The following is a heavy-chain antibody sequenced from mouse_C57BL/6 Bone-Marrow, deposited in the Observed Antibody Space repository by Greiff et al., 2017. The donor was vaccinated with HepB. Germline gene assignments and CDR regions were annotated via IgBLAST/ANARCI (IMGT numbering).Heavy chain of an antibody. J-gene: IGHJ3*01. CDR2: INPSSGYT. D-gene: IGHD1-1*01. V-gene: IGHV1-7*01. Sequence: VQLQQSGAELAKPGASVKLSCKASGYTFTSYWMHWVKQRPGQGLEWIGYINPSSGYTKYNQKFKDKATLTADKSSSTAYMQLSSLTSEDSAVYDCASGYYGSSYEFAYWGQGTLVTVSA. CDR3: ASGYYGSSYEFAY. CDR1: GYTFTSYW.